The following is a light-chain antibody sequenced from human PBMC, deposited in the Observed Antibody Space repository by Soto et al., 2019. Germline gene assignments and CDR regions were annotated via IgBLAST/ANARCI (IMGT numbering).Light chain of an antibody. CDR1: QSISTW. V-gene: IGKV1-5*03. J-gene: IGKJ2*01. Sequence: DIQMTQSPSTLSASVGDSVTITCRTSQSISTWLAWYQQKPGKAPKLLIYTASTLESWVPSRFIGGGSVTEFTLTISSLQPDDFATFYYQQYNDNPYTFGQGTKLEIK. CDR3: QQYNDNPYT. CDR2: TAS.